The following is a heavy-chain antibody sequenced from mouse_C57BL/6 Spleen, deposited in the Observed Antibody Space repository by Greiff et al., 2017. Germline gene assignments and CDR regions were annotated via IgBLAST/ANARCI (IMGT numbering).Heavy chain of an antibody. CDR1: GYTFTSYD. V-gene: IGHV1-85*01. Sequence: QVQLQQSGPELVKPGASVKLSYKASGYTFTSYDINWVKQRPGQGLEWIGWIYPRGGSTKYNEKFKGKATLTVNTSSSTAYMELHSLTSEDAAVYFCARSETEEWFAYWGQGTLVTVSA. CDR2: IYPRGGST. CDR3: ARSETEEWFAY. J-gene: IGHJ3*01.